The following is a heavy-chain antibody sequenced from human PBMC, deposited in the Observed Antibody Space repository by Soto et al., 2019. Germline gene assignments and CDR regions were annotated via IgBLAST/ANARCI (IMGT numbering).Heavy chain of an antibody. CDR3: ARVYDSGWYFDY. CDR2: INPNSGGT. J-gene: IGHJ4*02. Sequence: ASVKVSCKASGYTFTGYYMHWVRRAPGQGLEWMGWINPNSGGTNYAQKFQGWATMTRDTSISTAYMELSRLRSDDTAVYYCARVYDSGWYFDYWGQGTLVTVSS. D-gene: IGHD6-19*01. CDR1: GYTFTGYY. V-gene: IGHV1-2*04.